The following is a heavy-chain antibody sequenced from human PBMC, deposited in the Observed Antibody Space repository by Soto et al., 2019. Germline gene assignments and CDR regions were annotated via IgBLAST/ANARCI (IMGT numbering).Heavy chain of an antibody. D-gene: IGHD1-7*01. CDR2: ISSSSSYI. V-gene: IGHV3-21*01. CDR1: GFTFSSYS. CDR3: ARGVYNWNYVFFDY. J-gene: IGHJ4*02. Sequence: EVQLVESGGGLVKPGGSLRLSCAASGFTFSSYSMNWVRQAPGKGLEWVSSISSSSSYIYYADSVKGRFTISRDNAKNSLYLQMNRLRAEDTAVYYCARGVYNWNYVFFDYWGQGTLVTVSS.